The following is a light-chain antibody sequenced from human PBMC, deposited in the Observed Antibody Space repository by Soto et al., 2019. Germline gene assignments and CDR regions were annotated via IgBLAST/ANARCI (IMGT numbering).Light chain of an antibody. CDR1: SGHSSYA. CDR2: LNSDGSH. J-gene: IGLJ3*02. Sequence: QSVLTQSPSAFASLGASVKLTCTLSSGHSSYAIAWHQQQPEKGPRYLMNLNSDGSHSKGDGIPDRFSGSSSGAERYFTISSLQSEDETDYYCQTWGTGIQVFGGGTKLTVL. CDR3: QTWGTGIQV. V-gene: IGLV4-69*01.